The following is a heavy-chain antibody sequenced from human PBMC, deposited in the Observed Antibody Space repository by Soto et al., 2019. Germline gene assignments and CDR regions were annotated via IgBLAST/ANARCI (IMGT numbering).Heavy chain of an antibody. CDR1: GFTFSDYY. J-gene: IGHJ4*02. CDR2: ISGSNTYT. D-gene: IGHD6-13*01. CDR3: ARSMKAGKNFDY. Sequence: GGALRLSCAAYGFTFSDYYMSWIRQAPGKGLEWLSYISGSNTYTDYADSVKGRFTISRDNAKNSLYLQMNSLRADDTAVYYCARSMKAGKNFDYWGQGTLVTVSS. V-gene: IGHV3-11*03.